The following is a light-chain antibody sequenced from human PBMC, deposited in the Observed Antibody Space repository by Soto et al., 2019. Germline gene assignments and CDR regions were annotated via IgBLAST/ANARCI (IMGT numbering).Light chain of an antibody. J-gene: IGKJ5*01. Sequence: EIVFTQSPITLSLYPLEIATLSCRASQSFRGLLAWYQQKPGQAPRLLIYGASSRATGIPDRFSGSGSGTDFTLTISRLEPEDFAVYYCQQYGSPPITFGQGTRLEIK. V-gene: IGKV3-20*01. CDR1: QSFRGL. CDR2: GAS. CDR3: QQYGSPPIT.